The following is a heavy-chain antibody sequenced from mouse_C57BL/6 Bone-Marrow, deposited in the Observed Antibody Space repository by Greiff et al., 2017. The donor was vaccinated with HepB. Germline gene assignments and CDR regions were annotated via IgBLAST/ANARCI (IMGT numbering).Heavy chain of an antibody. V-gene: IGHV1-15*01. D-gene: IGHD2-4*01. J-gene: IGHJ3*01. CDR1: GYTFTDYE. Sequence: VKLVESGAELVRPGASVTLSCKASGYTFTDYEMHWVKQTPVHGLEWIGAIDPETGGTAYNQKFKGKAILTADKSSSTAYMELRSLTSEDSAVYYCTAYDYDGAYWGQGTLVTVSA. CDR3: TAYDYDGAY. CDR2: IDPETGGT.